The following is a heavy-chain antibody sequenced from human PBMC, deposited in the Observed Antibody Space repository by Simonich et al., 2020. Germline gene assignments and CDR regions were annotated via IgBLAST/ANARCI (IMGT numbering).Heavy chain of an antibody. D-gene: IGHD5-12*01. CDR2: SSPGDSDT. CDR3: VRPDSGYDYFDY. Sequence: EVQMVQSGAEVKKPGKSRTISCKGSCYSFTSYWRGWVRHMPGKGLVWLCISSPGDSDTRDSPSFQGQVTIAADKSISTAYLQWSSLKASDTAMYYCVRPDSGYDYFDYWGQGTLVTVSS. CDR1: CYSFTSYW. V-gene: IGHV5-51*03. J-gene: IGHJ4*02.